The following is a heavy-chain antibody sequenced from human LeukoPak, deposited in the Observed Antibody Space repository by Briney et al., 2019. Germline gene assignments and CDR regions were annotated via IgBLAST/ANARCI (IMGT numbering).Heavy chain of an antibody. Sequence: GGSLRLSCAASGFTFSSYSMNWVRQAPGKGLEWVSYISSSSSTIYYADSVKGRFTISRDNAKNSLYLQMNSLRAEDTAVYYCAREAEVATYNYFDYWGQGALVTVSS. CDR3: AREAEVATYNYFDY. J-gene: IGHJ4*02. CDR1: GFTFSSYS. V-gene: IGHV3-48*04. D-gene: IGHD5-12*01. CDR2: ISSSSSTI.